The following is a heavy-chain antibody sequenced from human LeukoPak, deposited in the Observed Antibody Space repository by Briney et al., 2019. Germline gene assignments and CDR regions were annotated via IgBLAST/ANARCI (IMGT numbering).Heavy chain of an antibody. Sequence: SETLSLTCAVYGGSFSGYYWSWIRQPPGKGLEWSGEINHSGSTNYNPSLKSRVTISVDTSKNQFSLKLSSVTAADTAVYYCARGLAYDFWSGYDYYYMDVWGKGTTVTVSS. J-gene: IGHJ6*03. V-gene: IGHV4-34*01. CDR3: ARGLAYDFWSGYDYYYMDV. D-gene: IGHD3-3*01. CDR1: GGSFSGYY. CDR2: INHSGST.